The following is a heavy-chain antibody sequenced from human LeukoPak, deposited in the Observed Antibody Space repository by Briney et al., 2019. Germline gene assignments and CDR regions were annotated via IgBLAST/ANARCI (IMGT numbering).Heavy chain of an antibody. J-gene: IGHJ6*03. Sequence: SETLSLTCAVYGGSFSGYYWSWIRQPPGKGLEWIGYIYYSGSTNYNPSLKSRVTISVDTSKNQFSLKLSSVTAADTAVYYCASGAYSYYYMDVWGKGTTVSISS. D-gene: IGHD4-11*01. V-gene: IGHV4-59*01. CDR1: GGSFSGYY. CDR3: ASGAYSYYYMDV. CDR2: IYYSGST.